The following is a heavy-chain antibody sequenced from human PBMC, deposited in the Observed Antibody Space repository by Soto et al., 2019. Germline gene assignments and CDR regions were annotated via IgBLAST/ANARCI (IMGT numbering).Heavy chain of an antibody. V-gene: IGHV1-69*12. CDR3: ARYRYCSGGSCYYYNGMDV. CDR1: GGTFSSYA. D-gene: IGHD2-15*01. J-gene: IGHJ6*02. CDR2: IIPIFGTA. Sequence: QVQLVQSGAEVKKPGSSVKVSCKASGGTFSSYAITWVRQAPGQGLEWMGGIIPIFGTADYAQNFQGRVTITADESTSTAYMELSSLRSEATAVYYCARYRYCSGGSCYYYNGMDVWGQGTTVTVSS.